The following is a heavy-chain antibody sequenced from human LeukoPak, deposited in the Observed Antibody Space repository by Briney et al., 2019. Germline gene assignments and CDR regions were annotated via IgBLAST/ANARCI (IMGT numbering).Heavy chain of an antibody. D-gene: IGHD1-26*01. J-gene: IGHJ2*01. CDR2: ISGSGFST. CDR1: GFTFSSYA. V-gene: IGHV3-23*01. Sequence: GGSLRLSCAASGFTFSSYAMSWVRQAPGKGLEWVSAISGSGFSTYYADSVKGRFTISRDNSENTLYLQLNSLRDEDTAVYYCAKKGRGELVAGAQNWYFDFWGRGTLVTVSS. CDR3: AKKGRGELVAGAQNWYFDF.